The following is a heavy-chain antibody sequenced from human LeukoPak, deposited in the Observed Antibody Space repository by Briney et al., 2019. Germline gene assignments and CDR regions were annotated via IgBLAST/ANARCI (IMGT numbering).Heavy chain of an antibody. V-gene: IGHV3-23*01. Sequence: GGSLRLSCAASGFTVSNYAMTWVRQAPGKGLEWVSGITDTGFATFYADSGRGRFTIARDISRNSLYLPMDRLKAEDTAGCYFGRAGFCSTTTCYNAFDYWGQGTRVTVSS. J-gene: IGHJ4*02. D-gene: IGHD2-2*01. CDR1: GFTVSNYA. CDR3: GRAGFCSTTTCYNAFDY. CDR2: ITDTGFAT.